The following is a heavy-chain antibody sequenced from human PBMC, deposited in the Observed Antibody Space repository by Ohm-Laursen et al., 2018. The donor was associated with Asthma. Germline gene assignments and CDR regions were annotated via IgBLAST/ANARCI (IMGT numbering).Heavy chain of an antibody. J-gene: IGHJ4*02. CDR1: GYTFTSYD. V-gene: IGHV1-2*04. CDR2: INPNSGGT. CDR3: ARGGQLWLKSYYFDY. Sequence: SVKVSCKASGYTFTSYDINWVRQATGQGLEWMGWINPNSGGTNYAQKFQGWVTMTRDTSISTAYMELSRLRSDDTAVYYCARGGQLWLKSYYFDYWGQGTLVTVSS. D-gene: IGHD5-18*01.